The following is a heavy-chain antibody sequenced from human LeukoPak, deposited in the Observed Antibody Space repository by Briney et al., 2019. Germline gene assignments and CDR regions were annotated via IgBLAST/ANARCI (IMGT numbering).Heavy chain of an antibody. CDR2: IYDSGST. V-gene: IGHV4-59*01. CDR1: GGSINNYY. CDR3: ARVAREGYNL. D-gene: IGHD5-24*01. Sequence: SETLSLTCTVSGGSINNYYWSWIRQPPGKGLEWIGYIYDSGSTNYNPSLKSRVIISVDTSENQFSLKLTSVTAADTAVYYCARVAREGYNLWGQGTLVTVSS. J-gene: IGHJ4*02.